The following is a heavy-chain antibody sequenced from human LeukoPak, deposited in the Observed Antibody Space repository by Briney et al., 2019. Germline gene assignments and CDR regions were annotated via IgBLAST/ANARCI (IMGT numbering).Heavy chain of an antibody. Sequence: GGSLRLSCAATGFTFSSYWMHWVRQAPGKGLVWVSRINSDGSSTSYADAVKGRFTISRDNAKNTLYLQMNSLRAEDTAVYYCARGGLTGTTIPYFDYWGRGTLVSVSS. CDR2: INSDGSST. D-gene: IGHD1-7*01. V-gene: IGHV3-74*01. CDR3: ARGGLTGTTIPYFDY. J-gene: IGHJ4*02. CDR1: GFTFSSYW.